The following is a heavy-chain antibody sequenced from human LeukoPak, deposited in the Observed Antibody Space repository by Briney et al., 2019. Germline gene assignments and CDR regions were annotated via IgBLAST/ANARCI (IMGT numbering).Heavy chain of an antibody. V-gene: IGHV3-33*01. CDR1: GFTFSSYG. D-gene: IGHD1-26*01. CDR3: ARGVGAMALKTFDY. J-gene: IGHJ4*02. Sequence: GSLRLSCAASGFTFSSYGMHWVRQAPGKGLEWVAVIWYDGSNKYYADSVKGRFTISRDNSKNTLYLQMSSLRAEDTAVYYCARGVGAMALKTFDYWGQGTLVTVSS. CDR2: IWYDGSNK.